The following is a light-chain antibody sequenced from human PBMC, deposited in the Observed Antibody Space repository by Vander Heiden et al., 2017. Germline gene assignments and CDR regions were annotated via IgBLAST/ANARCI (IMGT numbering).Light chain of an antibody. CDR2: DVS. Sequence: QSALTQPRSVSGSPGQSVPISCTGTSSHVGGYNYVSWYQQHPGRAPKIRISDVSKRPSGVPDRFSGSKSGNTASLTISGLQAEDEADYYCCSYAGSYTSHAVFGGGTKLTVL. CDR1: SSHVGGYNY. CDR3: CSYAGSYTSHAV. J-gene: IGLJ2*01. V-gene: IGLV2-11*01.